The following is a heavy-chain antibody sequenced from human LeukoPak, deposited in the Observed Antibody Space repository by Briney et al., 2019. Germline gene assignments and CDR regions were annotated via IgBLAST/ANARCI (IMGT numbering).Heavy chain of an antibody. CDR2: INPNSGGA. CDR1: GYTFTGYY. D-gene: IGHD1-26*01. J-gene: IGHJ3*02. V-gene: IGHV1-2*04. CDR3: AVGAVDRRAFDI. Sequence: ASVKVSCKDSGYTFTGYYMHCVRQAPGQGLEWVACINPNSGGANYAQKFQGWVTMTRDTSISTAYIELSRLRSDDTAVYYCAVGAVDRRAFDIWGQGTRVTVSS.